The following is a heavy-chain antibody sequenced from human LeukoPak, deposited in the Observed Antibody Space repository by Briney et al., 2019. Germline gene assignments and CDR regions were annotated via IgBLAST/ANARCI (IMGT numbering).Heavy chain of an antibody. V-gene: IGHV3-48*04. Sequence: GGSLRLSCAASGFTFSTYGMHWVRQAPGKGLEWVSYISSSGSTIYYADSVKGRFTISRDNAKNSLYLQMNSLRAEDTAVYYCAELGITMIGGVWGKGTTVTISS. CDR1: GFTFSTYG. D-gene: IGHD3-10*02. CDR3: AELGITMIGGV. J-gene: IGHJ6*04. CDR2: ISSSGSTI.